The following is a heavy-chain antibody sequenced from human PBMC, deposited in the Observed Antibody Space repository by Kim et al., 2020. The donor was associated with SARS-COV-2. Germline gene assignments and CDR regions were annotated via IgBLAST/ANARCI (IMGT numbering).Heavy chain of an antibody. Sequence: RYSPSFQGQVTISADKSISTAYLQWSSLKASDTAMYYCARGEMATIKVDYWGQGTLVTVSS. CDR3: ARGEMATIKVDY. J-gene: IGHJ4*02. V-gene: IGHV5-51*01. D-gene: IGHD5-12*01.